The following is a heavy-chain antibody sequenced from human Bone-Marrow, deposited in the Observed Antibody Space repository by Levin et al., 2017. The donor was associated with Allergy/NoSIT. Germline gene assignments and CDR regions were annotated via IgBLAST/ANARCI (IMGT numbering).Heavy chain of an antibody. CDR1: GGTFSSNA. J-gene: IGHJ6*02. V-gene: IGHV1-69*13. Sequence: PMASVKVSCKESGGTFSSNAISWVRQVPGQGLEWMGGIIPMFGTTNYAEKFQGRVTITADDSTSTVYMELSSLRSDDTAVYYCARDMRYYFYVMDVWGQGTTVTVSS. D-gene: IGHD2-2*01. CDR3: ARDMRYYFYVMDV. CDR2: IIPMFGTT.